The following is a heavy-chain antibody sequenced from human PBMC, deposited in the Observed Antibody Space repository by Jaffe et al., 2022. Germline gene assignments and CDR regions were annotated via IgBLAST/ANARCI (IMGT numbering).Heavy chain of an antibody. CDR3: ARVGYDFWSGYLDWFDP. J-gene: IGHJ5*02. CDR1: GGSISSYY. CDR2: IYYSGST. D-gene: IGHD3-3*01. Sequence: QVQLQESGPGLVKPSETLSLTCTVSGGSISSYYWSWIRQPPGKGLEWIGYIYYSGSTNYNPSLKSRVTISVDTSKNQFSLKLSSVTAADTAVYYCARVGYDFWSGYLDWFDPWGQGTLVTVSS. V-gene: IGHV4-59*01.